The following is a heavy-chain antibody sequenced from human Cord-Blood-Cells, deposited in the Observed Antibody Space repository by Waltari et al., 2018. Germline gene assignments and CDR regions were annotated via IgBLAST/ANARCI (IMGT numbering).Heavy chain of an antibody. D-gene: IGHD3-10*01. CDR2: IYYSGST. J-gene: IGHJ5*02. CDR3: ARAGFRDNWFDP. Sequence: QVQLQESGPGLVKPSQTLSLTCTVSGGPISSGGYYWSWTRQPPGKGLAGIGYIYYSGSTYYNPSLKSRVTISVDTSKNQFSLKLSSVTAADTAVYYCARAGFRDNWFDPWGQGTLVTVSS. V-gene: IGHV4-31*03. CDR1: GGPISSGGYY.